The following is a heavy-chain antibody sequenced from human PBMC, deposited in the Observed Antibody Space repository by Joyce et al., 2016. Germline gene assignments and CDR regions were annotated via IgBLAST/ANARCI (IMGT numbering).Heavy chain of an antibody. CDR2: ISNDGKNK. D-gene: IGHD6-25*01. V-gene: IGHV3-30*18. CDR1: GCTFRSYG. J-gene: IGHJ4*02. CDR3: AKDRETSAVLDF. Sequence: QAQLVESGGGVVQPGRALRLSCAVSGCTFRSYGMHWVRQVPGKGLEWVAVISNDGKNKNNADSVKGRFTVSRDNSKKILSLPMNSLRPEDTAVYYCAKDRETSAVLDFWGQGTPVTVSS.